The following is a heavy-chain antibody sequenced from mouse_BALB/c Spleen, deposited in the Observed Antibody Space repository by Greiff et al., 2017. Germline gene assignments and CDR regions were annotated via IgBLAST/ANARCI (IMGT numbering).Heavy chain of an antibody. CDR2: ISDGGSYT. Sequence: EVQLQESGGGLVKPGGSLKLSCAASGFTFSDYYMYWVRPTPEKRLEWVATISDGGSYTYYPDSVKGRFTISRDNAKNNLYLQMSSLKSEATAMYYCASVSRGYFDVWGAGTTVTVSS. CDR3: ASVSRGYFDV. V-gene: IGHV5-4*02. D-gene: IGHD6-2*01. CDR1: GFTFSDYY. J-gene: IGHJ1*01.